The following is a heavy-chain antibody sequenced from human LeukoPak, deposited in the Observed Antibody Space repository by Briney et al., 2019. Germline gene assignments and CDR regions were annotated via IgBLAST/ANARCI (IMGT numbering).Heavy chain of an antibody. CDR3: ARMDLGVTAFDY. CDR1: GGTFSRYA. Sequence: AASVKVSCKASGGTFSRYAISWVRQAPGQGLEWMGGIIPIFGTANYAQKFQGRVTITTDESTSTAYMELSSLRSEDTAVYYCARMDLGVTAFDYWGQGTLVTVSS. D-gene: IGHD3-10*01. CDR2: IIPIFGTA. J-gene: IGHJ4*02. V-gene: IGHV1-69*05.